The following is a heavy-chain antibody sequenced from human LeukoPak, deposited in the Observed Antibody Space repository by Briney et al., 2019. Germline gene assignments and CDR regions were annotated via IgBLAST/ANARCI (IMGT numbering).Heavy chain of an antibody. CDR2: RNQDGSEK. J-gene: IGHJ4*02. D-gene: IGHD1-26*01. CDR1: GFSFSNYW. V-gene: IGHV3-7*02. Sequence: GGALRLSCRASGFSFSNYWMSWVRQDPGKGLAGVADRNQDGSEKSYVDSVKGRFTISRDNAKNSLYLQMNSLRDEDTAVYYCIVSMRGGPFDYWGQGALVTVSS. CDR3: IVSMRGGPFDY.